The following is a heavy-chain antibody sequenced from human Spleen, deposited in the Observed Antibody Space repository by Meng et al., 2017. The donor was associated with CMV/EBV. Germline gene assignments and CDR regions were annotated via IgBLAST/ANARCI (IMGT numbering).Heavy chain of an antibody. CDR1: GASMTSYY. CDR3: ARVQRSSVPAAWVIDAFDT. CDR2: IDYSGKT. Sequence: SETLSLTCSVSGASMTSYYWNWIRQPPGKGLEWIGYIDYSGKTNYSPSLRSRVTASVDTSKNQFSLRLTSVTAADTAVYYCARVQRSSVPAAWVIDAFDTWGQGTTVTVSS. V-gene: IGHV4-59*01. J-gene: IGHJ3*02. D-gene: IGHD3-16*02.